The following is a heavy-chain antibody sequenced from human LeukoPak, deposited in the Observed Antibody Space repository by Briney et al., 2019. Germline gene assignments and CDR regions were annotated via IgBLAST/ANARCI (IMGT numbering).Heavy chain of an antibody. V-gene: IGHV3-9*01. J-gene: IGHJ4*02. CDR3: AKDIALVDTAMVFDY. CDR2: ISWNSGSI. D-gene: IGHD5-18*01. CDR1: GFTFDDYA. Sequence: GGSLRLSCAASGFTFDDYAMHWVRQAPGKGLEWVSGISWNSGSIGYADSVKGRFTISRDNAKNSLYLQMNSLRAEDTALYYCAKDIALVDTAMVFDYWGQGTLVTVSS.